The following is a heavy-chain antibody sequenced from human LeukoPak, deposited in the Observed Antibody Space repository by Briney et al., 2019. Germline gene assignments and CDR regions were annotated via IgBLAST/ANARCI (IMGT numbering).Heavy chain of an antibody. V-gene: IGHV4-39*01. J-gene: IGHJ4*02. CDR3: ARHRWMATSYYFDY. CDR1: GGSISSSSYY. Sequence: SETLSLTCTVSGGSISSSSYYWGWIRQPPGKGLEWIGSIYYSGSTYYNPSLKSRVTISVDTSKNQFSLKLSSVTAADTAVYYYARHRWMATSYYFDYWGQGTLVTVSS. D-gene: IGHD5-24*01. CDR2: IYYSGST.